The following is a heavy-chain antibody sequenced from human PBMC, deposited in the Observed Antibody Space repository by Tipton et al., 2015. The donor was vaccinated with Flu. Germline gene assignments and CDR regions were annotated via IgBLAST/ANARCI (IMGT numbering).Heavy chain of an antibody. V-gene: IGHV4-4*07. Sequence: TLSLTCSVSGGSISTYYWSWIRQPAGKGLEWVGHFYNNGSTRYNPSLKNRCTMSADTSRSQFSLKVTSVTAADTAVYFSAREGDDYSRGWYASWGQGILVTVSS. CDR2: FYNNGST. D-gene: IGHD6-19*01. CDR3: AREGDDYSRGWYAS. J-gene: IGHJ5*02. CDR1: GGSISTYY.